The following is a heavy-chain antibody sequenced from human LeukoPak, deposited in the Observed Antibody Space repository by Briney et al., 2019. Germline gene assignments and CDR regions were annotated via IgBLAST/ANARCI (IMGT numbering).Heavy chain of an antibody. CDR2: ISGSDGST. V-gene: IGHV3-23*01. D-gene: IGHD4-11*01. Sequence: GGSLRLSCAASGITFSTSAMTWVRQAPGKGLEWVSTISGSDGSTYYADSVKGRFTISRDNSKNTLYLQMNSLRGEDTALYYCARGMTTFDYWGQGTLVTVSS. CDR1: GITFSTSA. J-gene: IGHJ4*02. CDR3: ARGMTTFDY.